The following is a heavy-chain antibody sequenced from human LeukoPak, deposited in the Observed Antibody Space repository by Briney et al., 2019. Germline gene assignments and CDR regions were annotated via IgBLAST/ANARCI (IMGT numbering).Heavy chain of an antibody. Sequence: GASVKVSCKASGYTFTSYDINWVRQATGQGLEWMGWMNPNSGNTGYAQKFQGRVTMTRNTSICTAYMELSSLRSEDTAVYYCARGRFDYDSSGYYYGDAFDIWGQGTMVTVSS. J-gene: IGHJ3*02. CDR2: MNPNSGNT. V-gene: IGHV1-8*01. CDR1: GYTFTSYD. D-gene: IGHD3-22*01. CDR3: ARGRFDYDSSGYYYGDAFDI.